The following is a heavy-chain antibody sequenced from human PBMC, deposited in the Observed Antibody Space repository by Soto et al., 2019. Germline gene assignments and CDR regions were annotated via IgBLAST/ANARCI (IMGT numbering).Heavy chain of an antibody. D-gene: IGHD3-9*01. CDR1: GVSISTYY. CDR2: IYYTGST. J-gene: IGHJ4*02. CDR3: ARGNYDFLTGYYIEYFDY. V-gene: IGHV4-59*01. Sequence: SETLSLTCTVSGVSISTYYWSWIRQPPGKGLEWIGYIYYTGSTNYNPSLKSRVTISVDTSKNQFSLKLSSVTAADTAVYYCARGNYDFLTGYYIEYFDYWGRGTLVTVSS.